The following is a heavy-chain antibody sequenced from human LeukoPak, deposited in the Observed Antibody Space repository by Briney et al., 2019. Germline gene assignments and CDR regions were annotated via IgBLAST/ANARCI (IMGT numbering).Heavy chain of an antibody. CDR2: INPDNGGT. V-gene: IGHV1-2*02. CDR3: APSGTYRPSDYYFDY. Sequence: ASVKVSCKTSGYTFTGYYVHWVRQAPGQGLEWMGYINPDNGGTNYAQRFRGRVTMTRDTSISTAYMELSSLKSDDTAVYYCAPSGTYRPSDYYFDYWGQGTLVTVSS. CDR1: GYTFTGYY. D-gene: IGHD1-26*01. J-gene: IGHJ4*02.